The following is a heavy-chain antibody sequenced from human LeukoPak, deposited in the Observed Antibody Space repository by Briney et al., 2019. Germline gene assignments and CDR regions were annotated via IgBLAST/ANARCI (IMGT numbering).Heavy chain of an antibody. Sequence: SETLSLTCTVSGGAISTFYWIWIRQPPGKGLEWIGCIQNSGSTEYNPSLESRVTISVDRSRNQFSLKLTSVTAADTAVYFCARGYGYNSEYWGQGTLVTVSP. V-gene: IGHV4-59*13. CDR3: ARGYGYNSEY. CDR2: IQNSGST. D-gene: IGHD5-24*01. J-gene: IGHJ4*02. CDR1: GGAISTFY.